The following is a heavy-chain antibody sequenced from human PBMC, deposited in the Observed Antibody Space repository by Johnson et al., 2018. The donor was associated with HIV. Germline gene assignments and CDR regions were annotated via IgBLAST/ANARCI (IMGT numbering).Heavy chain of an antibody. V-gene: IGHV3-9*01. Sequence: QLVESGGGLVQPGRSLRVSCAASGFTFDDYAMHWVRQAPGKGLEWVSGISWNSGSIRYADSGKGRFTISRDNGKNSLYLQMKRLRSEDTALYYCAKDLINSGIDPQAFDLWGQGTMVSVSS. J-gene: IGHJ3*01. D-gene: IGHD1-26*01. CDR1: GFTFDDYA. CDR2: ISWNSGSI. CDR3: AKDLINSGIDPQAFDL.